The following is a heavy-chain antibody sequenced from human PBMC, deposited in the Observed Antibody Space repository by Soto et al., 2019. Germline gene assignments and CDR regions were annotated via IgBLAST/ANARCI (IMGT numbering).Heavy chain of an antibody. CDR1: GITVSSNY. CDR3: ARDFYYHGSGTMGGYFDY. Sequence: EVQLVESGGGLVLPGGSLRLSCAASGITVSSNYMSWVRQAPGKGLEWVSVIYSGGSTYYADSVKGRFTISRDNSKNTLYVKMNSLRAEDTAVYYCARDFYYHGSGTMGGYFDYWGQGTLGNVSS. V-gene: IGHV3-66*01. CDR2: IYSGGST. J-gene: IGHJ4*02. D-gene: IGHD3-10*01.